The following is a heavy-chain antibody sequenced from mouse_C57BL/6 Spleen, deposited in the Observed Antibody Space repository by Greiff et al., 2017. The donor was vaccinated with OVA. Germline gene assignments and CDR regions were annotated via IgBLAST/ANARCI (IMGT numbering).Heavy chain of an antibody. Sequence: QVQLQQPGAELVRPGSSVKLSCKASGYTFTSYWMDWVKQRPGQGLEWIGNIYPSDSETHYNQKFKDKATLTVDKSSSTAYMQLSSLTSEDSAVYYCARKGGTGYFGYWGQGTTLTVSS. V-gene: IGHV1-61*01. CDR3: ARKGGTGYFGY. CDR1: GYTFTSYW. CDR2: IYPSDSET. D-gene: IGHD2-14*01. J-gene: IGHJ2*01.